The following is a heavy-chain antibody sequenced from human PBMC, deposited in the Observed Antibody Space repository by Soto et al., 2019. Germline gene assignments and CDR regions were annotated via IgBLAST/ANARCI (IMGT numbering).Heavy chain of an antibody. CDR1: GFSFRDHS. CDR2: ISSSSENI. J-gene: IGHJ4*01. Sequence: GSLRLSCVGSGFSFRDHSLNWVRQPPGKGLQWISYISSSSENIYYADSVKGRFTVSRDNAKNTLFLQMNSLRDDDSAIYYCARLPKGSVVTGWGQGSLVTVSS. V-gene: IGHV3-48*02. D-gene: IGHD2-21*02. CDR3: ARLPKGSVVTG.